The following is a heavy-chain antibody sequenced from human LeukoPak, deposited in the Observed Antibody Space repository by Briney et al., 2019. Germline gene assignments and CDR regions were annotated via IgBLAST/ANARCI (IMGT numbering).Heavy chain of an antibody. V-gene: IGHV3-23*01. J-gene: IGHJ4*02. Sequence: GGSLRLSCAASGFTFSRYCMSWVRLAPGMGLEWVSGMTGSGIDMVYAYSVEGRFTVSRDNSKSTLYLQMTSLRAEDTTAYYSVFGVRGIIPNPFENSGQGTLGTVST. D-gene: IGHD3-10*01. CDR2: MTGSGIDM. CDR3: VFGVRGIIPNPFEN. CDR1: GFTFSRYC.